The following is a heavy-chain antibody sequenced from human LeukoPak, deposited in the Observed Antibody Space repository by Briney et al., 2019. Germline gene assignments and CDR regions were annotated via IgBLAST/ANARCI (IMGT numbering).Heavy chain of an antibody. V-gene: IGHV4-59*01. CDR2: IYYNGIS. CDR3: ARNTYYDFWSGYLDAFDI. Sequence: SETLSLTCTVSGGSISGYYWSWIRQPPGKGLEWIAYIYYNGISNYNPSLKSRVIISVDSSKNQFSLKLTSVTAADTAVYYCARNTYYDFWSGYLDAFDIWGQGTMVTVSS. D-gene: IGHD3-3*01. J-gene: IGHJ3*02. CDR1: GGSISGYY.